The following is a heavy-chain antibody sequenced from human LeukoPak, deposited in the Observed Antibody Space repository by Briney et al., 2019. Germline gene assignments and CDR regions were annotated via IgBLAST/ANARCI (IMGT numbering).Heavy chain of an antibody. V-gene: IGHV6-1*01. CDR1: GVSVSSNTAA. D-gene: IGHD1-26*01. CDR2: TYYRSKWYN. Sequence: SQTLSLTCAISGVSVSSNTAAWNWIRQSPSRGLEWLGRTYYRSKWYNDYAVSVKSRITINPDTSKDQFSLQLNSVTPEDTAVYYCARVLDVGPTYFDYWGQGTLVTVSS. CDR3: ARVLDVGPTYFDY. J-gene: IGHJ4*02.